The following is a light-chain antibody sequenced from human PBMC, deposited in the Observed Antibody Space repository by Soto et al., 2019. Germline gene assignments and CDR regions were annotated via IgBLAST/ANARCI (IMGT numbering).Light chain of an antibody. Sequence: EIVLTQSPGTLSLSPGERATLSCRASQSVTSHLAWYQQKPGQAPRLRIYGASSRATGIADRFSGCGSGTDFTLAISRLEPEDFAVFYCQQYATSPLTSGGGTKVE. CDR3: QQYATSPLT. CDR2: GAS. V-gene: IGKV3-20*01. CDR1: QSVTSH. J-gene: IGKJ4*01.